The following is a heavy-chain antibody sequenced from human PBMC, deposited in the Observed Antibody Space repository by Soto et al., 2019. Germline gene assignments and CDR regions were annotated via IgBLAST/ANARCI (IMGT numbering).Heavy chain of an antibody. CDR3: ARATQSTIASSHYYYCMDV. D-gene: IGHD3-3*01. V-gene: IGHV3-30*04. Sequence: GGSLRLSCAASGFTFSNYALHWVRQAPGKGLEWVALISYDGRNKYYADSVKGRFTISRDNSKNTLYVQMNSLRGEDTAVYYCARATQSTIASSHYYYCMDVWGQGTTVTVSS. J-gene: IGHJ6*02. CDR2: ISYDGRNK. CDR1: GFTFSNYA.